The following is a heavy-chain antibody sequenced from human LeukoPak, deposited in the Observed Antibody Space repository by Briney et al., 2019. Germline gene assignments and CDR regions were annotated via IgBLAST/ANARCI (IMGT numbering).Heavy chain of an antibody. Sequence: GESLKISCKGFGYTFTGNWIGWVRQRPGKGPEWMGIINPHDSTTRYSPSSQGQITISADKSISTAYLQWSSLEASDTAIYYCARHLRQEDSVRWLDPWGQGTLVTVS. CDR2: INPHDSTT. J-gene: IGHJ5*02. CDR3: ARHLRQEDSVRWLDP. CDR1: GYTFTGNW. V-gene: IGHV5-51*01. D-gene: IGHD2-15*01.